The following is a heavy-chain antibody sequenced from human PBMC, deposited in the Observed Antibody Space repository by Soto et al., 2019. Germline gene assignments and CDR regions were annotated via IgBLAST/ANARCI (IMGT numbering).Heavy chain of an antibody. V-gene: IGHV1-46*01. CDR1: GYTFTRYY. J-gene: IGHJ3*02. CDR3: AREGRPLDAFDI. Sequence: ASVKVSCKASGYTFTRYYMHWVRQAPGQGLEWMGIINPSGGSTSYAQKFQGRVTMTRDTSTSTVYMELSSLRSEDTAVYYCAREGRPLDAFDIWGQGTMVTVSS. CDR2: INPSGGST.